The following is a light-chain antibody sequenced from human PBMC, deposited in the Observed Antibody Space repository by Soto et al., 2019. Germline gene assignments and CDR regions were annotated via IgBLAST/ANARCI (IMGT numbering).Light chain of an antibody. V-gene: IGLV2-11*01. Sequence: QSALTQPRSVSGSPGQSVTISCTGSSSDVGAYNFVSWYQQHPARAPKVMIYEVTKRPSGVPDRFSGSKSGNTASLTISGLQAEDEGDYYCCSYAGSATWVFGGGTKLTVL. CDR3: CSYAGSATWV. CDR2: EVT. CDR1: SSDVGAYNF. J-gene: IGLJ3*02.